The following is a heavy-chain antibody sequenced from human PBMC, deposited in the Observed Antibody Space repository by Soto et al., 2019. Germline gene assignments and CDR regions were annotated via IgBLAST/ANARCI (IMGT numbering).Heavy chain of an antibody. V-gene: IGHV1-18*04. Sequence: QVQLVQSGAEVKKPGASVKVSCKASGYTFTSYGISWVRQAPGQGLEWMGWMSAYNGNTNYAQKLQGRVTMTTDTATSTAYMEPMSLRSDDTTVYYCARDGTVAPWFGESKYGMDVWGQGTTVTVSS. CDR3: ARDGTVAPWFGESKYGMDV. CDR2: MSAYNGNT. J-gene: IGHJ6*02. D-gene: IGHD3-10*01. CDR1: GYTFTSYG.